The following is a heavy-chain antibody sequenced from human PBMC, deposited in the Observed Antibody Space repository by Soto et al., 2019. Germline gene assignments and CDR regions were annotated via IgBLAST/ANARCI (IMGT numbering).Heavy chain of an antibody. Sequence: QVQLVQSGAEVKKPGSSVKVSCKASGGTFSSYAISWVRQAPGQGLEWMGGIIPIFGTANYAQKFQGRVTITADESKSTAYMELSSLRSEDTAVYYCARGPPTSHTSLKPLIIAARRPPGYYYYGMDVWGQGTTVTVSS. CDR2: IIPIFGTA. CDR3: ARGPPTSHTSLKPLIIAARRPPGYYYYGMDV. CDR1: GGTFSSYA. D-gene: IGHD6-6*01. J-gene: IGHJ6*02. V-gene: IGHV1-69*01.